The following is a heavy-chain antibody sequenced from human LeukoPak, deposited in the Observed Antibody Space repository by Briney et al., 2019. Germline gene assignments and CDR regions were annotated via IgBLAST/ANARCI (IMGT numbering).Heavy chain of an antibody. J-gene: IGHJ6*02. Sequence: PWGSLRLSCAASGFSFSNYAMTWVRQAPGKGLEWVSGIVGSGASTYSADSVRGRFTISRDNSKNTLYLQMNSLRAEDTAVYHCAIIDSGMDVWGQGTTATVSS. D-gene: IGHD2-21*01. CDR3: AIIDSGMDV. CDR1: GFSFSNYA. V-gene: IGHV3-23*01. CDR2: IVGSGAST.